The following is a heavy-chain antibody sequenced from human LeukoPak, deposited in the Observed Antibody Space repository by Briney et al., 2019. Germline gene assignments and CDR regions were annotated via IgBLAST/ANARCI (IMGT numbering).Heavy chain of an antibody. CDR3: ARGRTAQDIVVVPAAIFDY. V-gene: IGHV4-31*03. CDR2: IYYSEST. CDR1: GGSISSGGYY. D-gene: IGHD2-2*01. Sequence: SETLSLTCTVSGGSISSGGYYWSWIRQHPGKGLEWIGYIYYSESTYYNPSPKSRVTISVDTSENQFSLKLSSVTAADTAVYYCARGRTAQDIVVVPAAIFDYWGQGTLVTVSS. J-gene: IGHJ4*02.